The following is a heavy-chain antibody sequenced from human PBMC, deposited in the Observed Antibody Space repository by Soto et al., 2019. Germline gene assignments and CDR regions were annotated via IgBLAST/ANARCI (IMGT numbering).Heavy chain of an antibody. CDR1: GFTLSSYA. Sequence: GGSLRLSCAASGFTLSSYAMSWVRQPPGKGLEWVSAISGSGTSTYYADSVKGRFTISRDKSKNTLYLQMNSLRAEDTAVHYCAKEIPRCRNWFDPWGQGTLVTVSS. D-gene: IGHD2-21*01. J-gene: IGHJ5*02. CDR2: ISGSGTST. V-gene: IGHV3-23*01. CDR3: AKEIPRCRNWFDP.